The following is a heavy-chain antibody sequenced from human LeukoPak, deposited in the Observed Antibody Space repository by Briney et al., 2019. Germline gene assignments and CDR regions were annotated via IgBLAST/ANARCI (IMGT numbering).Heavy chain of an antibody. D-gene: IGHD3-22*01. J-gene: IGHJ6*02. V-gene: IGHV3-7*01. Sequence: GGSLRLSCAASGFTFSSYWMSWVRQAPGKGLEWVANIKQDGSEKYYVDSVKGRFTISRDNAKNSLYLQMNSLRAEDTAVYYCARKKYYYDSSGYRYYYGMDVWGQGTTVTVSS. CDR3: ARKKYYYDSSGYRYYYGMDV. CDR1: GFTFSSYW. CDR2: IKQDGSEK.